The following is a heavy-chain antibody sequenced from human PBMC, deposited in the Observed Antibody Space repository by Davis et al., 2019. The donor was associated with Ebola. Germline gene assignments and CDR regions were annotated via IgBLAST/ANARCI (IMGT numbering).Heavy chain of an antibody. V-gene: IGHV1-8*01. Sequence: AASVKVSCKASGYTFTSYDINWVRQATGQGLEWMGWMNPNSGNTGYAQKFQGRIIMTRNISISTAYMELNSLRSEDTTVYYCARRVGARSGFDYWGQGTLVTVSS. J-gene: IGHJ4*02. D-gene: IGHD3-16*01. CDR2: MNPNSGNT. CDR1: GYTFTSYD. CDR3: ARRVGARSGFDY.